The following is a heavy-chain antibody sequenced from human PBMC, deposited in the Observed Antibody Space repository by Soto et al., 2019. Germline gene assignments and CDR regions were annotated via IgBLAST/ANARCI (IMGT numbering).Heavy chain of an antibody. Sequence: QVQVVQSGAEVKKPRASVKVSCKASGYIFTDYYIHWVRQAPGQGPEWMGWINPNSGGTKYAQRFQGRVTMTRDTSISTAYMELSRLRSDDTAVYFCARAGVAAAGSGEYGMDVWGQGTTVTVSS. CDR3: ARAGVAAAGSGEYGMDV. D-gene: IGHD6-13*01. CDR1: GYIFTDYY. CDR2: INPNSGGT. V-gene: IGHV1-2*02. J-gene: IGHJ6*02.